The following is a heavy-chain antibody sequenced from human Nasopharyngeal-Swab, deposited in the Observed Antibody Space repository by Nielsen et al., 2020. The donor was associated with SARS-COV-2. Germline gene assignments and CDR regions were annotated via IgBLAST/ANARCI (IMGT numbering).Heavy chain of an antibody. CDR3: ARDRAWDSSGWDYYYGMDV. CDR2: IYYSGST. J-gene: IGHJ6*02. V-gene: IGHV4-59*01. Sequence: RQAPGKGLEWIGYIYYSGSTNYNPSLKSRVTISVDTSKNRFSLKLSSVTAADTAVYYCARDRAWDSSGWDYYYGMDVWGQGTTVTVSS. D-gene: IGHD6-19*01.